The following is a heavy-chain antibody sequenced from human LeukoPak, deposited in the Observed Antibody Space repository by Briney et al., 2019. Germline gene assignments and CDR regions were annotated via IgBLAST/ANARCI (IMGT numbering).Heavy chain of an antibody. V-gene: IGHV3-23*01. CDR3: AKRVGATLYYYYYMDV. J-gene: IGHJ6*03. Sequence: GGSLRLSCAASGFTFSSYAMSWVRQAPGKGLEWVSAISGSGGSTYYADSVKGRSTISRDNSKNTLYLQMNSLRAEDTAVYYCAKRVGATLYYYYYMDVWGKGTTVTVSS. CDR2: ISGSGGST. D-gene: IGHD1-26*01. CDR1: GFTFSSYA.